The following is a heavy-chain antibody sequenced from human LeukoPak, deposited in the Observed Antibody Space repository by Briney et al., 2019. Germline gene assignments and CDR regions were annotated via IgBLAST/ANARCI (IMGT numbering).Heavy chain of an antibody. CDR2: INNSGGT. D-gene: IGHD3-9*01. CDR1: GGSFRGYF. V-gene: IGHV4-34*01. Sequence: SETLSLTCAVYGGSFRGYFWSWIRQPPGQGPEWIGEINNSGGTDFNPSLKSRVTISVDTSKNQFSLKLSSVTAADTAVYYCARNACSDILTGPRGGMDVWGQGTTVTVSS. J-gene: IGHJ6*02. CDR3: ARNACSDILTGPRGGMDV.